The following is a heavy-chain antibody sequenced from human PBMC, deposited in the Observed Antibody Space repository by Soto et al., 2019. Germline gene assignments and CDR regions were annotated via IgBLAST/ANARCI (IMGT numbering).Heavy chain of an antibody. CDR2: ITGTGGNT. Sequence: GSLSLSCAASGFPLGTYGMTFVRHAPGNGLEWVSAITGTGGNTYYVDSVKGRFTSSRDNSKNMLYLQMNSLRVEDTAVYYCARIRGYWYGLEVWGQRTTVTVS. J-gene: IGHJ6*02. CDR1: GFPLGTYG. V-gene: IGHV3-23*01. CDR3: ARIRGYWYGLEV.